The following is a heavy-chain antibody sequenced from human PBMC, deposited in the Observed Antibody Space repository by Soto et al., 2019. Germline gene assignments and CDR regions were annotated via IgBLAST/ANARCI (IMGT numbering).Heavy chain of an antibody. Sequence: TLSLTCTVSGGSISSGGYYWSWIRQHPGKGLEWIGYIYYSGSTYYNPSLKSRVTISVDTSKNQFSLKLSSVTAADTAVYYCARGYCSGGSCYRDHDAFDIWGQGTMVTVSS. CDR2: IYYSGST. CDR1: GGSISSGGYY. J-gene: IGHJ3*02. CDR3: ARGYCSGGSCYRDHDAFDI. D-gene: IGHD2-15*01. V-gene: IGHV4-31*03.